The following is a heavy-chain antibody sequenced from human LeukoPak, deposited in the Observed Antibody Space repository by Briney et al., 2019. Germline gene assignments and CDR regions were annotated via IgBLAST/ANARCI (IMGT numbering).Heavy chain of an antibody. CDR3: AKDIGGRDSYGMDV. J-gene: IGHJ6*02. D-gene: IGHD3-16*01. V-gene: IGHV3-43*01. CDR2: ISWDGGST. Sequence: GRSXRLSCAASGFTFYDYTMHWVRQAPGKGLEWVSLISWDGGSTYYADSVKGRFTISRDNSKNSLYLQMNSLRTEDTALYYCAKDIGGRDSYGMDVWGQGTTVTVSS. CDR1: GFTFYDYT.